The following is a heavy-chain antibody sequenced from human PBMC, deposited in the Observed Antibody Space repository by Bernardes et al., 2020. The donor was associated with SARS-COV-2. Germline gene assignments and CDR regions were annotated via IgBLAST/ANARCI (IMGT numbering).Heavy chain of an antibody. CDR3: ATENVHSSGPFDC. V-gene: IGHV3-30*03. J-gene: IGHJ4*02. Sequence: GGSLRLSCAVSGFSFSTYAMHWVRQAPGKGLEWVAVITYDGSNKYYEDSVRGRFTISRDNSKNTLYLQMNSLRVEDTAVYYCATENVHSSGPFDCWGQGTLVTVSS. CDR2: ITYDGSNK. CDR1: GFSFSTYA. D-gene: IGHD6-19*01.